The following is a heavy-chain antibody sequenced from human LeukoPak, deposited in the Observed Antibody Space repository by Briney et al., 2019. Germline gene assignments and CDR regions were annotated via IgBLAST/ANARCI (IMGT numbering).Heavy chain of an antibody. CDR3: ARTNIIVAVGYRLFAD. CDR2: IKSKTDGGTI. Sequence: GGSLRLSCAASGFTFSNAWMNWVRQAPGKGLEWVGRIKSKTDGGTIDYAAPVKGRFTISRDDSKNTLYLQMNSLKTEDTAVYYCARTNIIVAVGYRLFADWGQGTLVTVSS. J-gene: IGHJ4*02. D-gene: IGHD6-13*01. CDR1: GFTFSNAW. V-gene: IGHV3-15*01.